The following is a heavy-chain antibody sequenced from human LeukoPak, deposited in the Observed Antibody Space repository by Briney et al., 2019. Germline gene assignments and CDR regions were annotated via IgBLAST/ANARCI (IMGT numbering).Heavy chain of an antibody. CDR3: ASVSAISSWFYHGMDV. CDR1: GFTFSSYT. J-gene: IGHJ6*02. D-gene: IGHD6-13*01. Sequence: GGSLRLSCVASGFTFSSYTVNWVRQAPGKGLEWVSVITSSSSNTYYTDSVKGRFTISRDNAKNSLYLQMNSLRAEDTAVYYCASVSAISSWFYHGMDVWGQGTTVTVSS. V-gene: IGHV3-21*01. CDR2: ITSSSSNT.